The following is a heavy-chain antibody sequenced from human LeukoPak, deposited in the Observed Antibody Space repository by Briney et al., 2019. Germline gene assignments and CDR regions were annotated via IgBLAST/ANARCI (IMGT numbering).Heavy chain of an antibody. CDR3: ARVPRDDILTGSHFDY. D-gene: IGHD3-9*01. CDR2: IYQSGST. Sequence: SETLSLTCSVSGYSISSGYYWGWIRQPPGKGLEWIGSIYQSGSTSYNPSLKSRVLISLETSKNQFSLKLSSVTAADTAVYYCARVPRDDILTGSHFDYWGQGTLVTVSS. J-gene: IGHJ4*02. CDR1: GYSISSGYY. V-gene: IGHV4-38-2*02.